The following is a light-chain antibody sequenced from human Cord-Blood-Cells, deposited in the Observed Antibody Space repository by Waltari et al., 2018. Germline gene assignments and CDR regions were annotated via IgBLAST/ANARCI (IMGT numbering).Light chain of an antibody. J-gene: IGKJ1*01. CDR3: QHET. CDR1: QSVSSSY. CDR2: GAS. Sequence: EIVLTQSPGTLSLSPGERATLSCRASQSVSSSYLAWYQQKPGQAPRLLIYGASRRATGIPDRFSGSGSGTDFTLTISRLEPEDFAVYYCQHETFGQGTKVEIK. V-gene: IGKV3-20*01.